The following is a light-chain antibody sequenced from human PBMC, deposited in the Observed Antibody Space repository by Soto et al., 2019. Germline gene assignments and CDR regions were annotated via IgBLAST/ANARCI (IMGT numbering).Light chain of an antibody. CDR2: GAS. CDR1: QSVNNN. Sequence: ETLMTQSPATLSVSPGERATLSCRARQSVNNNLAWYQQKLGQAPRVLIYGASTRATGIPDRFSGSGSGTDFALTISRLEPEDFAVYYCQQYGSSGTFGQGTKVDIK. V-gene: IGKV3-20*01. J-gene: IGKJ1*01. CDR3: QQYGSSGT.